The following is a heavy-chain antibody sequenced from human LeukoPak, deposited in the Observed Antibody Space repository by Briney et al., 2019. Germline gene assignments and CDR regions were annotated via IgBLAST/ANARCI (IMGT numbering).Heavy chain of an antibody. CDR1: GGSISSSSYY. V-gene: IGHV4-39*07. J-gene: IGHJ4*02. CDR3: ARETSLAGFASGLGFNY. CDR2: IYYSGST. Sequence: PSETLSLTCTVSGGSISSSSYYWGWIRQPPGKGLEWIGSIYYSGSTYYNPSLKSRVTMSIDTSKNHFSLKLTSVTAADTATYYCARETSLAGFASGLGFNYWGQGILVTVSS. D-gene: IGHD6-19*01.